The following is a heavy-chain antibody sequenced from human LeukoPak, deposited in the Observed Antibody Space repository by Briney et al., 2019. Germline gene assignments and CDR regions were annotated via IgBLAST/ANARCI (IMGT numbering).Heavy chain of an antibody. D-gene: IGHD4-17*01. CDR2: IYYSENT. CDR3: ARDAHDYGDYAVFDY. CDR1: GGSISSGGYY. Sequence: SQTLSLTCTVSGGSISSGGYYWSWIPQHPGKGLEWIVYIYYSENTYYNPSLKSRVTISVDASKNQFSLKLSSVTAADTAVYYCARDAHDYGDYAVFDYWGQGTLVTVSS. V-gene: IGHV4-31*03. J-gene: IGHJ4*02.